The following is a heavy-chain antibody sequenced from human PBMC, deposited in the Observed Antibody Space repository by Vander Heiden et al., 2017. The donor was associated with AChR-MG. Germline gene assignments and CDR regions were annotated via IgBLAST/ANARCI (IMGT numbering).Heavy chain of an antibody. Sequence: EVQLLESGGGLVQPGGSLRLSCSASGFTFSRHAMGWVRQAPGKGLEWVSAISGSGGSTYYADSVKGRFTISRDNSKNTLYLQMNSLRAEDTAVYYCAKDAYDIVVVPAAMLYFDYWGQGTLVTVSS. V-gene: IGHV3-23*01. CDR2: ISGSGGST. J-gene: IGHJ4*02. D-gene: IGHD2-2*01. CDR3: AKDAYDIVVVPAAMLYFDY. CDR1: GFTFSRHA.